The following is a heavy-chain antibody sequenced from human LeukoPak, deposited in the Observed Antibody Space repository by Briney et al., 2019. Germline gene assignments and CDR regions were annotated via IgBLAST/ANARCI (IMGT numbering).Heavy chain of an antibody. Sequence: ASVKVSCKASGYTFTSYGISWVRQAPGQGLEWMGWISAYNGNTNYAQKLQGRVTMTTDTSTSTAYMELRSLRSDDTAVYYCARVDDSSGYSYYFDYWGQGTLVTVPS. D-gene: IGHD3-22*01. CDR1: GYTFTSYG. CDR3: ARVDDSSGYSYYFDY. J-gene: IGHJ4*02. V-gene: IGHV1-18*01. CDR2: ISAYNGNT.